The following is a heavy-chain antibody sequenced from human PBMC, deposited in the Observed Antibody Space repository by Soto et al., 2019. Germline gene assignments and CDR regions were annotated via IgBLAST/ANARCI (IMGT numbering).Heavy chain of an antibody. CDR3: ARHLAANSDY. D-gene: IGHD3-3*02. CDR1: GFTFSSYW. CDR2: INSEGSST. V-gene: IGHV3-74*01. Sequence: EVPLVESGGGLVQPGGSLRLSCAASGFTFSSYWMHWVRQAPGKGLVWVSRINSEGSSTSYADSVKGRFTNSRDTPKNSLYRQMNRLRAEDTDVYYCARHLAANSDYWGQGTLVTVSS. J-gene: IGHJ4*02.